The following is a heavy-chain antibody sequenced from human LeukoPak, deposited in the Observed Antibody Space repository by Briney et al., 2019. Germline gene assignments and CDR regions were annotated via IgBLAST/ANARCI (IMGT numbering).Heavy chain of an antibody. CDR3: ARANGVYNYGFDY. J-gene: IGHJ4*02. D-gene: IGHD5-18*01. V-gene: IGHV1-69*05. Sequence: SVKVSCKASGGTFSSYAISLVRQAPGQGLEWMGRIIPIFGTANYAQKFQGRVTITTDESTSTAYMELSSLRSEDTAVYYCARANGVYNYGFDYWGQGTLVTVSS. CDR2: IIPIFGTA. CDR1: GGTFSSYA.